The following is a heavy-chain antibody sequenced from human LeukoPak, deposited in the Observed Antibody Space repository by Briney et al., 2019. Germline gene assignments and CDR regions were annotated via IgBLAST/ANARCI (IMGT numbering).Heavy chain of an antibody. V-gene: IGHV4-61*01. CDR3: ARGLRDYDFWSGYSSLPFDY. CDR2: FYYTGST. CDR1: GGSLSSGSYY. Sequence: SETLSLTCTVSGGSLSSGSYYWSCIRQPPGKGLVWIGYFYYTGSTNYNPSLKSRVTISVDTSKNQFSLKLSSVTAADTAVYYCARGLRDYDFWSGYSSLPFDYWGQGTLVTVSS. J-gene: IGHJ4*02. D-gene: IGHD3-3*01.